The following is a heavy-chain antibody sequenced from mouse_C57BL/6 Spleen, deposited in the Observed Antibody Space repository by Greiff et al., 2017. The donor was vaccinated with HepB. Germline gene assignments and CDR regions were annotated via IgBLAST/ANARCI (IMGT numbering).Heavy chain of an antibody. CDR3: TRLRDAMDY. CDR2: IRLKSDNYAT. V-gene: IGHV6-3*01. J-gene: IGHJ4*01. CDR1: GFTFSNYW. Sequence: EVKVEESGGGLVQPGGSMKLSCVASGFTFSNYWMNWVRQSPEKGLEWVAQIRLKSDNYATHYAESVKGRFTISRDDSKSSVYLQMNNLRAEDTGIYYCTRLRDAMDYWGQGTSVTVSS. D-gene: IGHD2-4*01.